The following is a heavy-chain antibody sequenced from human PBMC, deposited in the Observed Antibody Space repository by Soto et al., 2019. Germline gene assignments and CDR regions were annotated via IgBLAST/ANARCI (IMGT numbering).Heavy chain of an antibody. V-gene: IGHV4-61*08. D-gene: IGHD3-10*01. CDR1: GGSVSSGDYF. CDR2: IYYSGST. CDR3: ARSPNYYYYGFDV. Sequence: SETLSLTCTVSGGSVSSGDYFWSWLRQSPGKRLEWIAYIYYSGSTNYNPSLKSRATISVDTSKSQVSLTLTSMTAADAALYYCARSPNYYYYGFDVWGQGTTVTVSS. J-gene: IGHJ6*02.